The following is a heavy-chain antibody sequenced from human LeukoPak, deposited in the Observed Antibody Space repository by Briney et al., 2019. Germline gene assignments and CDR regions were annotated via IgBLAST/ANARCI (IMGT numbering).Heavy chain of an antibody. V-gene: IGHV3-11*05. D-gene: IGHD4-17*01. CDR2: ISSSSSYT. Sequence: PGGSLRLSCAVSGFTFRDYYMSWIRHAPGEGLEGVSYISSSSSYTKYADSVKGRFTISRDNAQNPLHLQLNSLRAEDTAVYYRAREYTVGFDIWGQGTMVTVSS. J-gene: IGHJ3*02. CDR3: AREYTVGFDI. CDR1: GFTFRDYY.